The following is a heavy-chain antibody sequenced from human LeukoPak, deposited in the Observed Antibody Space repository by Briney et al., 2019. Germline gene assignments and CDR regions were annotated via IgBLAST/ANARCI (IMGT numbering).Heavy chain of an antibody. V-gene: IGHV3-30*18. D-gene: IGHD3-10*01. CDR1: GFTFSDNY. Sequence: GGSLRLSCAASGFTFSDNYMSWIRQAPGKGLEWVAVISYDGSNKKYGDSVKGRFTISRDNSKNTLYLQMNSLRAEDTAVYYCAKSYGSGIYYYYMDVWGKGTTVTVSS. CDR2: ISYDGSNK. CDR3: AKSYGSGIYYYYMDV. J-gene: IGHJ6*03.